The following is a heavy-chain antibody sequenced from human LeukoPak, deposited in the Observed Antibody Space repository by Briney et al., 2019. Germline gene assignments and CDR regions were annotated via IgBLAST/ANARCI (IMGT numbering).Heavy chain of an antibody. D-gene: IGHD4-17*01. CDR1: GGSISSYY. Sequence: PSETLSLTCTVSGGSISSYYWSWVRQPPGKGLKWIGYIYYSGSTNYNPSLKSRVTISVDTSKNQFSLKLSSVTAADTAVYYCAGGTTVTTVSCDYWGQGTLVTVSS. J-gene: IGHJ4*02. V-gene: IGHV4-59*08. CDR2: IYYSGST. CDR3: AGGTTVTTVSCDY.